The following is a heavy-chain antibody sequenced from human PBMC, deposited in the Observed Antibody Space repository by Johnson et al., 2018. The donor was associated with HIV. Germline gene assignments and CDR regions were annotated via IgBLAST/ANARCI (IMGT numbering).Heavy chain of an antibody. CDR3: ARVSTGFTVSGVVILPTGAFDI. J-gene: IGHJ3*02. D-gene: IGHD3-3*01. CDR1: GFNFDDYG. CDR2: VNWSGIST. Sequence: VQLVESGGGVVRLGGSLRVSCTASGFNFDDYGLSWVRQVPGKGLEWVAGVNWSGISTGYADSVTGRFTISRDNSKNSLYLQMDNLRAEDTALYYCARVSTGFTVSGVVILPTGAFDIWGRGTMVTVSS. V-gene: IGHV3-20*04.